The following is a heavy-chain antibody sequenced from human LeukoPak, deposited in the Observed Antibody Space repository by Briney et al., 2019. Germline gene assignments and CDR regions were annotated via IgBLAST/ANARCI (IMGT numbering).Heavy chain of an antibody. CDR1: GGTFSSYA. CDR3: ARGGASGSNYVSRAFDY. D-gene: IGHD4-11*01. Sequence: ASVKVSCTASGGTFSSYAISWVRQAPGQGLEWMGGIIPIFGTANYAQKFQGRVTITADESTSTAYMELSSLRSEDTAVYYCARGGASGSNYVSRAFDYWGQGTLVTVSS. J-gene: IGHJ4*02. CDR2: IIPIFGTA. V-gene: IGHV1-69*13.